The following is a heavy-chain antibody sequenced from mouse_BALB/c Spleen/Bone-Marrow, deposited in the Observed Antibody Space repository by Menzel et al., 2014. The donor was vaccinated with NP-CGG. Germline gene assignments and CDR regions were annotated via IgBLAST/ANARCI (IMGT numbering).Heavy chain of an antibody. D-gene: IGHD2-3*01. CDR3: ARHEDGYYDAMDY. CDR1: GFAFSSYD. J-gene: IGHJ4*01. V-gene: IGHV5-12-1*01. CDR2: ISRGGGST. Sequence: EGKLVDSGGGLVKPGGSLKLSCAASGFAFSSYDMSWVRQTPERRLEWVAYISRGGGSTYYPDTVKGRFTISRDNAKNTLYLQMSSLKSEDTAMYYCARHEDGYYDAMDYWGQGTSVTVSS.